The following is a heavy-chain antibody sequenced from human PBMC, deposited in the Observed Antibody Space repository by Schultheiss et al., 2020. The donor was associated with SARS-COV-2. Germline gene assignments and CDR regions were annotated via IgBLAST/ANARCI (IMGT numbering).Heavy chain of an antibody. Sequence: GGSLRLSCAASGFTFDDSGMSWVRQVPGKGLEWVSGINWRGTGTGYTDSVRGRFSISRDNAKNSLYLQMNSLRAEDTALYYCARGQNYFGSGSHNYYYMDVWGKGTTVTVSS. CDR3: ARGQNYFGSGSHNYYYMDV. CDR2: INWRGTGT. V-gene: IGHV3-20*04. D-gene: IGHD3-10*01. CDR1: GFTFDDSG. J-gene: IGHJ6*03.